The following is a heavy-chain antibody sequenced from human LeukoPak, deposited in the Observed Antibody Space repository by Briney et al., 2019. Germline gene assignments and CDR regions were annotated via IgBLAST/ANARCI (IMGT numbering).Heavy chain of an antibody. Sequence: GGSLRLSCAASGVTLSSFAMSWARQAPGKGLEWVSGISSSGSGDNTYYADSVKGRFTISRDSSKSTLFLHMNTLRAEDTAIYYCAKDRTVGASYWYFDLWGRGTLVTVSS. D-gene: IGHD1-26*01. V-gene: IGHV3-23*01. CDR2: ISSSGSGDNT. CDR1: GVTLSSFA. J-gene: IGHJ2*01. CDR3: AKDRTVGASYWYFDL.